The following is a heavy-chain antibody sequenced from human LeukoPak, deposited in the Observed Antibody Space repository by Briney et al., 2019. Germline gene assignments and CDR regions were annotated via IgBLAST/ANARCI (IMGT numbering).Heavy chain of an antibody. CDR2: INTDGNST. V-gene: IGHV3-74*01. D-gene: IGHD4-17*01. CDR3: AREYGDYANYFDF. J-gene: IGHJ4*02. Sequence: GGSLRLSCAASGFTFSSYWMHWVRQVPGKGLVWVSRINTDGNSTRYADSVKGRFTISRDNAKNSLFLQMNSLRAEDTAMYYCAREYGDYANYFDFWGQGTLVTVSS. CDR1: GFTFSSYW.